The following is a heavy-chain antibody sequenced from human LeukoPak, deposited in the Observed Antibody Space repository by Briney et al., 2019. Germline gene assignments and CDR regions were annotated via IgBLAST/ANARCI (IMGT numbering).Heavy chain of an antibody. D-gene: IGHD3-9*01. J-gene: IGHJ6*03. CDR3: ARDNYDILTGYYNEPNGDYYYYYYMDV. CDR1: GYSISSGYY. V-gene: IGHV4-38-2*02. Sequence: SETLSLTCTVSGYSISSGYYWGWIRQPPGKGLEWIGSIYHSGSTYYNPSLKSRVTISVDTSKNQFSLKLSSVTAADTAVYYCARDNYDILTGYYNEPNGDYYYYYYMDVWGKGTTVTISS. CDR2: IYHSGST.